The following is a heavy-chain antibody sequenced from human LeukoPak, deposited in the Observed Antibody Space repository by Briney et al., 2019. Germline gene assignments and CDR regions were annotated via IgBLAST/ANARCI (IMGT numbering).Heavy chain of an antibody. V-gene: IGHV3-7*03. Sequence: PGGSLRLSCTASGFTFGDYAMTWVRQSPGKGPEWVANIKQDESERYTVDSVKGRFTISRDNAKNSVYLQMNSLRAEDTAVYYCAKDWGDIVVVPAAASVNYWGQGTLVTASS. CDR1: GFTFGDYA. J-gene: IGHJ4*02. CDR3: AKDWGDIVVVPAAASVNY. CDR2: IKQDESER. D-gene: IGHD2-2*01.